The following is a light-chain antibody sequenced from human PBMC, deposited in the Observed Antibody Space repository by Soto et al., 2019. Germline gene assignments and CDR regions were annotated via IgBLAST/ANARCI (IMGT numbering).Light chain of an antibody. Sequence: QSALTQPASVSGSPGQSITISCTGTSSDVGGYNYVSWYQQHPGKAPKLIIYGVSHRPSGVSNRFSGSKSGDTASLTISGLQAEDEADYYCSSYTTSINLQCVFGGGTKLTVL. CDR1: SSDVGGYNY. CDR2: GVS. CDR3: SSYTTSINLQCV. J-gene: IGLJ2*01. V-gene: IGLV2-14*01.